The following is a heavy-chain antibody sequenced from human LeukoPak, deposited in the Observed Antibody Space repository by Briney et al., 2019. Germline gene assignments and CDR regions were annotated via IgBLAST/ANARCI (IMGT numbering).Heavy chain of an antibody. CDR1: GFTFSLYE. CDR3: ARDASGHDLPFDY. CDR2: ISGGGETR. Sequence: GGSLRLSCAASGFTFSLYEMNWVRQAPVKGLEWVSYISGGGETRYYADSVKGRFTISRDNGKNSLYPQMNSLRAEDTAVYYCARDASGHDLPFDYWGQGTLVTVSS. D-gene: IGHD6-25*01. J-gene: IGHJ4*02. V-gene: IGHV3-48*03.